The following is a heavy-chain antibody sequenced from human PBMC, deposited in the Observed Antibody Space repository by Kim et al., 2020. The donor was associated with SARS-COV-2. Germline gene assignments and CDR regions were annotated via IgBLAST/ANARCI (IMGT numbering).Heavy chain of an antibody. J-gene: IGHJ6*02. D-gene: IGHD2-2*02. CDR2: IVVGSGNT. CDR3: AADRGYCSSTSCYTPPRYYYYGMDV. V-gene: IGHV1-58*01. Sequence: SVKVSCKASGFTFTSSAVQWVRQARGQRLEWIGWIVVGSGNTNYAQKFQERVTITRDMSTSTAYMELSSLRSEDTAVYYCAADRGYCSSTSCYTPPRYYYYGMDVWGQGTTVTVSS. CDR1: GFTFTSSA.